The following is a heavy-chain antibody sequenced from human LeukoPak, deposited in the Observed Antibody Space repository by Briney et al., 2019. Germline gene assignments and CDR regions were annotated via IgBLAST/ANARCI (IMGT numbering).Heavy chain of an antibody. CDR1: GFTFRYYA. CDR2: MDPTGSQK. J-gene: IGHJ4*02. Sequence: HPGGSLRLSCSGSGFTFRYYAMSWVRQAPGKGLEWVANMDPTGSQKRYVDSVKGRFTISKDNPGASLYLDMHSLRAEDTAIYYCAIWTSGNYWGQGTLVTVSS. V-gene: IGHV3-7*01. CDR3: AIWTSGNY. D-gene: IGHD1-1*01.